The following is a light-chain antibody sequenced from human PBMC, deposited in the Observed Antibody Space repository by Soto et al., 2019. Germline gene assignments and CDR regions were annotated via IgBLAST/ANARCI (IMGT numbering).Light chain of an antibody. J-gene: IGKJ1*01. CDR3: QHYESNPWT. Sequence: DIQMTQSPSTLSASVGDRVTITCRASQNINNWLAWYQQKPGKAPKLLIYAASSLESGVLSRFSGSRSGTEFTLTISSLQPDDCATYYCQHYESNPWTFGQGTKVELK. V-gene: IGKV1-5*01. CDR1: QNINNW. CDR2: AAS.